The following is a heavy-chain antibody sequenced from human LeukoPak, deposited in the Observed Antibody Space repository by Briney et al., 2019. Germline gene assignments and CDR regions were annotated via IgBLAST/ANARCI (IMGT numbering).Heavy chain of an antibody. CDR2: ISGSGGST. Sequence: GGSLRLSCAASGLTFSSYAMRWVREAPGKGLEWVSAISGSGGSTYYADSVKGRFTISRDNAKNSLYLQMNSLRAEDTAVYYCAELGITMIGGVWGKGTTVTISS. J-gene: IGHJ6*04. D-gene: IGHD3-10*02. CDR1: GLTFSSYA. V-gene: IGHV3-23*01. CDR3: AELGITMIGGV.